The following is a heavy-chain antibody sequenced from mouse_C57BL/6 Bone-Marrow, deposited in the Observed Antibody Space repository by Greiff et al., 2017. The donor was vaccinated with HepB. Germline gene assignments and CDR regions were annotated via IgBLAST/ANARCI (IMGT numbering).Heavy chain of an antibody. CDR1: GYSITSGYY. Sequence: EVQLQESGPGLVKPSQSLSLTCSVTGYSITSGYYWNWIRQFPGNKLEWMGYISYDGSNNYNPSLKNRISITRDTSKNQFFLKLNSVTTEDTATYYCARHYSNPYYFDYWGQGTTLTVSS. D-gene: IGHD2-5*01. J-gene: IGHJ2*01. CDR3: ARHYSNPYYFDY. V-gene: IGHV3-6*01. CDR2: ISYDGSN.